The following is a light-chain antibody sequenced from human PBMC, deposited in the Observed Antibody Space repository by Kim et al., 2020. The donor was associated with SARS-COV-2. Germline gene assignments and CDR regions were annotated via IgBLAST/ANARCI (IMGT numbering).Light chain of an antibody. CDR1: QTITNY. Sequence: DIQMTQSPSSLSASVRDRVTITCRASQTITNYLNWYQQKPGKAPKLLIYGASSLQSGVPSRFSGSGSGTSFTLTISSLQLEDFATYYCQQSYSTPLTLGGGTKVDIK. CDR2: GAS. J-gene: IGKJ4*01. CDR3: QQSYSTPLT. V-gene: IGKV1-39*01.